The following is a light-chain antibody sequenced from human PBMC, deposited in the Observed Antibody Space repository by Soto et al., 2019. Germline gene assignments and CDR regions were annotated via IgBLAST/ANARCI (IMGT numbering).Light chain of an antibody. V-gene: IGLV1-40*01. Sequence: QSVLTQPPSVSGAPGQRVTISCTGSSSNIGAGYHVHWYQQLPGTAPKLLIHDNNNRPSGVPDRFSGSRSGTSASLAITGLQTEDEADYYCQSYDSSLSGHDFGTGTKLTVL. CDR3: QSYDSSLSGHD. J-gene: IGLJ1*01. CDR2: DNN. CDR1: SSNIGAGYH.